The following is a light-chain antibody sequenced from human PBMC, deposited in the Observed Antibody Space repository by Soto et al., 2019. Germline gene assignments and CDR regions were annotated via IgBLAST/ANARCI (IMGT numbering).Light chain of an antibody. CDR3: QQRSNWPPIT. V-gene: IGKV3-11*01. J-gene: IGKJ5*01. Sequence: EIVLTQSPATLSLSPGERATLSCRASQSVSSYLAWYQQKPGQAPRLLIYDASNRATGIPARFSGSGSGTAFTPTISSLEPEDFPVYNCQQRSNWPPITFGQGTRLKIK. CDR2: DAS. CDR1: QSVSSY.